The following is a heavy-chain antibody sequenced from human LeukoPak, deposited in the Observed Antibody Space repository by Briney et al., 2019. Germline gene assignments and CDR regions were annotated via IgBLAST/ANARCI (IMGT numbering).Heavy chain of an antibody. CDR1: GFTFSSYA. CDR3: LRDLNWSLDQ. CDR2: IKSDGITI. V-gene: IGHV3-74*01. Sequence: GGSLRLSCAASGFTFSSYAMHWVRQAPGKGLVWVSRIKSDGITITYADSVKGRFTISRDNAKNTLYLQMNSLRAEDTAVYYCLRDLNWSLDQWGQGTLVTVSS. D-gene: IGHD1-20*01. J-gene: IGHJ4*02.